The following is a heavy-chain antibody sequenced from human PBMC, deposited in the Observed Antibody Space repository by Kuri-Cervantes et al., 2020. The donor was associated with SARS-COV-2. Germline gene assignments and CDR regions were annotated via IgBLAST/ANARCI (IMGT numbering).Heavy chain of an antibody. CDR3: ASGRYYDFWSGYYPFDY. J-gene: IGHJ4*02. Sequence: GESLKISCAASGFTFSDYEMNWVRQAPGKGLEWVSYISISGSTIYYADSVKGRFTISRDNAKNTLYLQMNSLRAEDTAVYYCASGRYYDFWSGYYPFDYWGQGTLVTVSS. CDR2: ISISGSTI. CDR1: GFTFSDYE. V-gene: IGHV3-48*03. D-gene: IGHD3-3*01.